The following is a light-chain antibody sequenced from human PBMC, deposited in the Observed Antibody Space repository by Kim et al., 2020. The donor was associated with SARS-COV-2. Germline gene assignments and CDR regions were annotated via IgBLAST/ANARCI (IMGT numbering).Light chain of an antibody. J-gene: IGKJ1*01. V-gene: IGKV1-5*03. CDR1: QSISSW. CDR3: QEYNSYLRM. CDR2: KAS. Sequence: DIQMTQSPSTLSASVGDRVTITCRASQSISSWLAWYQQKPGKAPKLLINKASILESGVPSRFSGSGFGTEFTLTISSLRPDDFATYYCQEYNSYLRMFGQGTKVDIK.